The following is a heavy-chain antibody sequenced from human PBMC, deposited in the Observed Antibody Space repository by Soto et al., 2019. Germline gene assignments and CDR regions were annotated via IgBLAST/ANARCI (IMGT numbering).Heavy chain of an antibody. CDR2: IYYSGST. Sequence: LSLTFTVSGGSISSSYWSWIRQPPWKVLEWIGYIYYSGSTNYNPSLKSRVTISVDTSKNQFSLKLSSVNAADTAVYYCARAGTIFGVVSPFDYWGQGNMVTVSS. CDR1: GGSISSSY. CDR3: ARAGTIFGVVSPFDY. V-gene: IGHV4-59*01. J-gene: IGHJ4*02. D-gene: IGHD3-3*01.